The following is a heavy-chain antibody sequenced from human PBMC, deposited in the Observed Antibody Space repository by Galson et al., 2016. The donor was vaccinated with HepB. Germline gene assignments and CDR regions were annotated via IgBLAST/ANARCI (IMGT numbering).Heavy chain of an antibody. V-gene: IGHV3-48*02. Sequence: SLSLSCAASGFTFSGYNMDWVRQAPGKGLEWVSYISSGSSAIYYADSVKGRFTISRDNAKNSLYLQMNSLRDEDTAIYFCARDGNHGYDMDYWGQGTLVTVSS. CDR2: ISSGSSAI. CDR1: GFTFSGYN. CDR3: ARDGNHGYDMDY. D-gene: IGHD1-14*01. J-gene: IGHJ4*02.